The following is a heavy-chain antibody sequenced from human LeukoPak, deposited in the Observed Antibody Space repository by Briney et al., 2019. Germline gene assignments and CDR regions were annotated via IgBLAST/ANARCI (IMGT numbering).Heavy chain of an antibody. Sequence: GGSLRLSCAASGFTFSSYTMHWVRQAPGKGLEWVSSITSTSNHKYYADSVKGRFTISRDNAKTSLYLQMNSLSAEDTAVYYCARDRIVVVTSTFDHWRQGILVTVSS. CDR1: GFTFSSYT. J-gene: IGHJ4*02. CDR2: ITSTSNHK. CDR3: ARDRIVVVTSTFDH. D-gene: IGHD2-21*02. V-gene: IGHV3-21*01.